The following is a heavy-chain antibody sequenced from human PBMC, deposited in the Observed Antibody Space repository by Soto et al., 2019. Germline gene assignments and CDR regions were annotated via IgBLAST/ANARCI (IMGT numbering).Heavy chain of an antibody. CDR2: IYPGDSGT. D-gene: IGHD6-25*01. CDR1: GYSFTSYL. J-gene: IGHJ6*01. Sequence: PGESLKISCKGSGYSFTSYLISWVRQMPGKCLEWVVIIYPGDSGTRYSPSFQGQVTISADKSISHAYLPWSSLKASDTAMYYCARFDSGGLGMDVGGQGTTVTVSS. V-gene: IGHV5-51*01. CDR3: ARFDSGGLGMDV.